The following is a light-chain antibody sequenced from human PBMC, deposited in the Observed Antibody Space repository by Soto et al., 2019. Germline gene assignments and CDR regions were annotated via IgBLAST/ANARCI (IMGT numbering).Light chain of an antibody. CDR1: QSVSRN. CDR2: GAS. V-gene: IGKV3-15*01. CDR3: QHYNNWPPWT. J-gene: IGKJ1*01. Sequence: EIVMTQSPDTLSVSPGERVTLSCRASQSVSRNLAWYQQKPGQAPRLLIFGASTRATGVPARFSGSGSGTEFTLTISSLQSEDFAVYYCQHYNNWPPWTFGQGTKVEIK.